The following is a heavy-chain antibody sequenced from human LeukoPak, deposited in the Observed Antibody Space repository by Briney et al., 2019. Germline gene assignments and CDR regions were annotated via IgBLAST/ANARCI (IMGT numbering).Heavy chain of an antibody. Sequence: SGGSLRLSCAASGFTLSSYAMNWVRQAPGKGLEWVSAISGSGGSTYYADSVKGRFTISRDNSKNTLYLQMNSLRAEDTAVYYCAKGYFDWLSPDYWGQGTLVTVSS. V-gene: IGHV3-23*01. CDR2: ISGSGGST. CDR3: AKGYFDWLSPDY. J-gene: IGHJ4*02. D-gene: IGHD3-9*01. CDR1: GFTLSSYA.